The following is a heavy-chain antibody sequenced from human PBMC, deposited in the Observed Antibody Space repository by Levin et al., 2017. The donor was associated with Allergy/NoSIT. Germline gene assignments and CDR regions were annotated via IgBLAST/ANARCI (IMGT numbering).Heavy chain of an antibody. CDR3: ARQRGFCSGGGCYGTFDI. Sequence: PSETLSLTCAASGGSISSGGHPWSWIRQPPGKGLEWIGYIYHSGSTYFNPSLKSRVTISVDRSMNQFSLKLSSVTAADTAVYYCARQRGFCSGGGCYGTFDIWGQGTMVTVSS. CDR1: GGSISSGGHP. J-gene: IGHJ3*02. CDR2: IYHSGST. D-gene: IGHD2-8*02. V-gene: IGHV4-30-2*01.